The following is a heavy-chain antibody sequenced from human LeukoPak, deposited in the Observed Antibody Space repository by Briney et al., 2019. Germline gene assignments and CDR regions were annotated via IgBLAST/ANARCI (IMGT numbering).Heavy chain of an antibody. CDR3: ARVSSSGYGVSSGLFY. V-gene: IGHV3-53*01. Sequence: PGGSLRLSCAASGFTVRNNYMNWVRQAPGKGLEWVSVIYDGGSTYYADSVKGRFTISRDNAENSLYLQMNSLRAEDTAVYYCARVSSSGYGVSSGLFYWGQGTLVTVSS. D-gene: IGHD5-18*01. CDR1: GFTVRNNY. CDR2: IYDGGST. J-gene: IGHJ4*02.